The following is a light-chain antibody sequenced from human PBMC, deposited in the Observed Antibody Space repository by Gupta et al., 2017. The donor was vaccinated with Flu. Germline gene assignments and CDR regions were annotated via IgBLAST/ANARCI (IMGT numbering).Light chain of an antibody. CDR1: ALAKQY. CDR3: QSADSSGTYVV. Sequence: ETARITCSGAALAKQYAYWYQPKPGQAPVLVIYKDSERPSGIPERFSGSSSGTTVTLTISGVQAEDEADYYCQSADSSGTYVVFGGGTKLTVL. V-gene: IGLV3-25*03. J-gene: IGLJ2*01. CDR2: KDS.